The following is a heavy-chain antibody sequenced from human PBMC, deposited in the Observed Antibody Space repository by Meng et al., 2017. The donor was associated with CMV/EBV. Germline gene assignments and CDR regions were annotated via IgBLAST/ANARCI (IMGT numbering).Heavy chain of an antibody. V-gene: IGHV4-39*07. CDR1: GGSISSSSYY. CDR3: ARDGPVTMIVVGNWFDP. Sequence: SETLSLTCTVSGGSISSSSYYWGWIRQPPGKGLEWIGSIYYSGSTYYNPSIKSRVTISVDTSKNQFSLKLSSVTAADTAVYYCARDGPVTMIVVGNWFDPWGQGTLVTVSS. J-gene: IGHJ5*02. CDR2: IYYSGST. D-gene: IGHD3-22*01.